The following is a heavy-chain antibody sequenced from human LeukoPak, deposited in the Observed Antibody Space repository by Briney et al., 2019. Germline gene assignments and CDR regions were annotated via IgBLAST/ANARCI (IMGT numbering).Heavy chain of an antibody. J-gene: IGHJ4*02. V-gene: IGHV1-69*06. CDR1: GGTFSSYA. CDR2: IIPIFGTA. D-gene: IGHD3-16*02. Sequence: GSSVKVSCKASGGTFSSYAISWVRQAPGQGLEWMGGIIPIFGTADYAQKFQGRVTITADKSTSTAYKELSSLRSEDTAVYYCARDSMMITFGGVIVNTHYFDYWGQGTLVTVSS. CDR3: ARDSMMITFGGVIVNTHYFDY.